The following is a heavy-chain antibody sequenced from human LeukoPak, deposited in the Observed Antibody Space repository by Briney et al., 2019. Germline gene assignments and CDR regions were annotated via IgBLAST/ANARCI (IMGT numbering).Heavy chain of an antibody. J-gene: IGHJ5*02. CDR2: IDYSGST. CDR3: ARVQVRGVVWFDP. V-gene: IGHV4-59*12. Sequence: PSEAPSLTCTVSGGSISSYYWSWIRQPPGKGLEWIGYIDYSGSTNYNPSLKSRVTMSVDTSKNQFSLKLSSVTAADTAVYYCARVQVRGVVWFDPWGQGTLVTVSS. D-gene: IGHD3-10*01. CDR1: GGSISSYY.